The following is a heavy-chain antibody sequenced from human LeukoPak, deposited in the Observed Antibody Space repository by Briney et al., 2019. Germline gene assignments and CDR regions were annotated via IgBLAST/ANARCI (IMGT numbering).Heavy chain of an antibody. CDR3: AIDYYDSSGHGDY. CDR2: IYTSGST. D-gene: IGHD3-22*01. Sequence: SETLSLTCTVSGGSISSGSYYWSWIRQPAGKGLEWIGRIYTSGSTNYNPSLKSRVTISVDTSKNQFSLKLSSVTAADTAVYCCAIDYYDSSGHGDYWGQGTLVTVSS. J-gene: IGHJ4*02. V-gene: IGHV4-61*02. CDR1: GGSISSGSYY.